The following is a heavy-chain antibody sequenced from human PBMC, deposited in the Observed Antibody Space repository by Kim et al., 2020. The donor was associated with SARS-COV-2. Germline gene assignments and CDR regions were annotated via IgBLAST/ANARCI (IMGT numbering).Heavy chain of an antibody. D-gene: IGHD2-15*01. CDR2: INPNSGGT. CDR1: GYTFTGYY. Sequence: ASVKVSCKASGYTFTGYYMHWVRQAPGQGLEWMGRINPNSGGTNYAQKFQGRVTMTRDTSISTAYMELSRLRSDDTAVYYCARVRYCSGGSCEHYYGMDVWGQGTTVTVSS. J-gene: IGHJ6*02. CDR3: ARVRYCSGGSCEHYYGMDV. V-gene: IGHV1-2*06.